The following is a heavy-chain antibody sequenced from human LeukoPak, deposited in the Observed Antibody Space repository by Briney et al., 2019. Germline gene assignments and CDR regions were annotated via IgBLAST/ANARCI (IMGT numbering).Heavy chain of an antibody. J-gene: IGHJ4*02. Sequence: GGSLRLSCAASGFAVSSNYMSWVRQAPGKGLEWVSVLYSGGSTYYADSVKGRFTISRDNSKNTLYLQMNSLRAEDTAVYYCAKGVNYYDSRYYWGQGTLVTVSS. CDR1: GFAVSSNY. CDR3: AKGVNYYDSRYY. V-gene: IGHV3-53*01. CDR2: LYSGGST. D-gene: IGHD3-22*01.